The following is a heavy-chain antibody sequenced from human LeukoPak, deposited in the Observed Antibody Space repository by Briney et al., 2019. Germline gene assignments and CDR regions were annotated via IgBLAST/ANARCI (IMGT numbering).Heavy chain of an antibody. CDR2: IKREGSEK. CDR1: GFTFSSYW. CDR3: ARDGTRRRSPSDY. V-gene: IGHV3-7*01. Sequence: GGSLRLSCAASGFTFSSYWMSWVRQAPGKGLEWVANIKREGSEKWYEDSVKGRFTISRDNAKNSLYLQMNSLTVEDTALYYCARDGTRRRSPSDYWGQGILVIVSS. J-gene: IGHJ4*02.